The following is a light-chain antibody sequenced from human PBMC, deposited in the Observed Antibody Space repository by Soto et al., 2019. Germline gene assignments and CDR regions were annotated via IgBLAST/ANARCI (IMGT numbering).Light chain of an antibody. CDR2: EDN. J-gene: IGLJ1*01. V-gene: IGLV2-23*02. Sequence: QSVLTQPDSVSGSPGQSITISCTGTSXDVGTYNLVSWYQQHPGKAPKLLISEDNKRPSGVSNRFSGSKSGNTASLSISGLQAEDEADYYCCSYATVNTFVFGTGTKVTIL. CDR1: SXDVGTYNL. CDR3: CSYATVNTFV.